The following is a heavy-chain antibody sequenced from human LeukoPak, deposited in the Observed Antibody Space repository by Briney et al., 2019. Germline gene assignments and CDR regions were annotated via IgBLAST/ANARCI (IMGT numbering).Heavy chain of an antibody. D-gene: IGHD4-17*01. CDR3: ARGGATVTAHFDY. V-gene: IGHV1-2*02. J-gene: IGHJ4*02. CDR2: INPNSGGT. Sequence: ASVKVSCKASGYTFTGYYMHWVRQAPGQGLEWMGWINPNSGGTDYAQKLQGRVTTTTDTSTSTAYMELSSLRSEDTAVYYCARGGATVTAHFDYWGQGTLVTVSS. CDR1: GYTFTGYY.